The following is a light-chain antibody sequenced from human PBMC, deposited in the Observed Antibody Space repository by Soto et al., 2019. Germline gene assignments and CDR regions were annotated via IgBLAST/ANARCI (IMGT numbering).Light chain of an antibody. J-gene: IGKJ5*01. V-gene: IGKV3-15*01. CDR1: QIIPNNN. CDR2: GAS. CDR3: QRYNNWPPIT. Sequence: IVLTQSPGTLSFTPGESATLSCRAIQIIPNNNLAWYQQKPGQAPRLLIYGASTRATGIPARFSGSGSGTEFTLPISSLQSEDFAVYYCQRYNNWPPITFGQGTRLEIK.